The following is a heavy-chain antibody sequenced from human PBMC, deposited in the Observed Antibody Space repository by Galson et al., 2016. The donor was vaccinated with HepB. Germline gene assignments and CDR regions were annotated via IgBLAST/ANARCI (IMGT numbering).Heavy chain of an antibody. CDR3: ARDGDTGHYIDF. CDR2: IYYTGST. CDR1: GGSISSDY. D-gene: IGHD5-18*01. V-gene: IGHV4-59*01. Sequence: SETLSLTCTVSGGSISSDYWSWVRQPPGKGLEWIGYIYYTGSTTSNPSLKGRVTISIDTSKNQFSLRLSSVTAADTAVYYCARDGDTGHYIDFWGQGTLVTVSS. J-gene: IGHJ4*02.